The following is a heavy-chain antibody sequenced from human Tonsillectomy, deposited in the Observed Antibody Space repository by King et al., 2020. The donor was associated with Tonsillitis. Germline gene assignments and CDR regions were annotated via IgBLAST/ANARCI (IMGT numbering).Heavy chain of an antibody. Sequence: VQLVESGGGVVQPGGSLRLSCAASRFTFSRYGMYWVRQAPGKGLEWVAFIHNDGSNKYYADSVKGRFTVSRDNSKNTLYLQMNSLRTEDTAVYYCAKDRGGDYVVSTYSGVDVWGQGTTVTVSS. CDR1: RFTFSRYG. J-gene: IGHJ6*02. CDR2: IHNDGSNK. V-gene: IGHV3-30*02. CDR3: AKDRGGDYVVSTYSGVDV. D-gene: IGHD4-17*01.